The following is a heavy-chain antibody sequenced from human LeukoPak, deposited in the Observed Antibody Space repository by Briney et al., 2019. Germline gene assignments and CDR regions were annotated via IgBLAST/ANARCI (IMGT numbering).Heavy chain of an antibody. CDR2: ISGSGGST. CDR1: GFTFSSYA. Sequence: PGGSLRLSCAASGFTFSSYAMSWVRQAPGKGLEWVSAISGSGGSTYYADSVKGRFTISRDNSKNTLYLQMNSLRAEDTAVYYCAKDPVASGSYVWAFDIWGQGTMVTVSS. V-gene: IGHV3-23*01. J-gene: IGHJ3*02. D-gene: IGHD1-26*01. CDR3: AKDPVASGSYVWAFDI.